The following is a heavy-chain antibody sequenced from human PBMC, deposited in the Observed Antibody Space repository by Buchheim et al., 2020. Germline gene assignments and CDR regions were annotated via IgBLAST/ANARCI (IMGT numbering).Heavy chain of an antibody. J-gene: IGHJ4*02. CDR1: GGSISSSSYY. D-gene: IGHD5-24*01. V-gene: IGHV4-39*01. CDR2: IYYSGST. CDR3: ARAGRGEMATITFPAY. Sequence: QLQLQESGPGLVKPSETLSLTCTVSGGSISSSSYYWGWIRQPPGKGLEWIGSIYYSGSTYYNPSLKSRVTISVDTSKNQFSLKLSSVTAADTAVYYCARAGRGEMATITFPAYWGQGTL.